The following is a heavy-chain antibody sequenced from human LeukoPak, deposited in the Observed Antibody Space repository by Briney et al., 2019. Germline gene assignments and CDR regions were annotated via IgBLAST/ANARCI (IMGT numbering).Heavy chain of an antibody. CDR1: GASFSGYY. CDR3: ARGEEMATIMAFDI. D-gene: IGHD5-24*01. V-gene: IGHV4-34*01. Sequence: SETLSLTCAVYGASFSGYYWTWIRKPPGKGLEWIGEINHSGSTNYNPSLKSRVTISVDTSKNQFSLKLSSVTAADTAVYYCARGEEMATIMAFDIWGQGTMVTVSS. CDR2: INHSGST. J-gene: IGHJ3*02.